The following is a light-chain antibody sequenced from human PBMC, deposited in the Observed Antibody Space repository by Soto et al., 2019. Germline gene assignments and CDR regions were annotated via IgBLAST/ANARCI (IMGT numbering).Light chain of an antibody. CDR1: SSGVGSYNL. CDR3: CSYADSSRIYV. V-gene: IGLV2-23*01. J-gene: IGLJ1*01. Sequence: QSALTQPASVSGSPGQSITISCTGTSSGVGSYNLVSWYQQHPGKAPKLMIYEGSKRPSGISNRFSGSKSGNTASLTISGLQAEDEAEYYCCSYADSSRIYVFGSGTKVTVL. CDR2: EGS.